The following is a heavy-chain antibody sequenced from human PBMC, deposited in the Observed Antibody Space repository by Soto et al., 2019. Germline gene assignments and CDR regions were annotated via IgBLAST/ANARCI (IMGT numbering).Heavy chain of an antibody. J-gene: IGHJ3*02. CDR2: ISGSGGNT. CDR1: RFIFSSFA. D-gene: IGHD6-13*01. CDR3: AKDPQYSNTWGAAALGI. V-gene: IGHV3-23*01. Sequence: GGSLRLSCAASRFIFSSFAMSWVRQAPGKGLEWVSGISGSGGNTYYADSVKGRFTISRDNSKKTLYLQMNSLRAEDTAVYYCAKDPQYSNTWGAAALGIRGQGTLVTVSS.